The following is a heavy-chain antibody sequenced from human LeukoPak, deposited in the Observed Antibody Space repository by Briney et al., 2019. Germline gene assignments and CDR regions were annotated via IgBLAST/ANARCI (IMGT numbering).Heavy chain of an antibody. D-gene: IGHD6-13*01. J-gene: IGHJ4*02. CDR1: GFTFARHA. Sequence: PGGSLRLSCAGSGFTFARHALTWVRQAPGPGLEGVSILGGGGGSTHYADSVKGRFTISRDNSKDTVFLQMNNLRAEDTAIYYCAKEGGSCTSNSCSDYFDYWGQGTLVTVSP. CDR2: LGGGGGST. CDR3: AKEGGSCTSNSCSDYFDY. V-gene: IGHV3-23*01.